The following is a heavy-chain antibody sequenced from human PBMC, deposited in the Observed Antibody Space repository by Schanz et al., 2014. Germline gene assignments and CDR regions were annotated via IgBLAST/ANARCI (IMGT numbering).Heavy chain of an antibody. V-gene: IGHV4-30-4*07. J-gene: IGHJ4*02. Sequence: QVQLQESGPGLVKPSETLSLTCAVSGGSVSSGGYSWSWIRQPPGKGLEWLGYIYNGGTTYYNPSRQSRLSISVDTSENQFSLKLTSVTAADTAVYYCATCTVGDYGHWGQGTLVTVSS. D-gene: IGHD4-17*01. CDR1: GGSVSSGGYS. CDR3: ATCTVGDYGH. CDR2: IYNGGTT.